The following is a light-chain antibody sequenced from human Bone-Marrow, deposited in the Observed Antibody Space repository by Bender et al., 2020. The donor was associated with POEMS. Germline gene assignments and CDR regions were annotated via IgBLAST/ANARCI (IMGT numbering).Light chain of an antibody. CDR1: NIGATS. J-gene: IGLJ2*01. V-gene: IGLV3-21*03. Sequence: SYLLTQSPSVSVAPGKTANITCGGNNIGATSIHWFQQKPGQAPLLVVFDDYDRPSGIPERFSGSNSGNTATLTITRVEAGDEADYYCQVWDRSSDDRVVFGGGTKLTV. CDR3: QVWDRSSDDRVV. CDR2: DDY.